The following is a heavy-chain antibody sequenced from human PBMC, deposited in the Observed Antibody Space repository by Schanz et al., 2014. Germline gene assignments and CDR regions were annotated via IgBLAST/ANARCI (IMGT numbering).Heavy chain of an antibody. Sequence: EVQLVESGGGLVQPGGSLRLSCTASGFTFSSYSMNWVRQAPGKGLEWVSAMNESHSTIYYADSVRGRFTISRDNAENTLFLQMNSLRAEDTAVYYCARDGEAAAGCDYWGQGTLVTVSS. J-gene: IGHJ4*02. CDR2: MNESHSTI. D-gene: IGHD6-13*01. CDR3: ARDGEAAAGCDY. CDR1: GFTFSSYS. V-gene: IGHV3-23*04.